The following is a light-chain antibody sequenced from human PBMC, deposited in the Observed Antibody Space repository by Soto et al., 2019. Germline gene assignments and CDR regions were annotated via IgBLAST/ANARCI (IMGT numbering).Light chain of an antibody. Sequence: QSVLTQPASVSGSPGQSITISCTGTSSDIGSYDFVSWYQQHPGKAPKLIVSDVSSRPSGVSGRFSGSKSGNTASLTISGLQAEDEADYYCSSYSSSSTPVAFGGGTKLTVL. J-gene: IGLJ2*01. CDR3: SSYSSSSTPVA. V-gene: IGLV2-14*03. CDR1: SSDIGSYDF. CDR2: DVS.